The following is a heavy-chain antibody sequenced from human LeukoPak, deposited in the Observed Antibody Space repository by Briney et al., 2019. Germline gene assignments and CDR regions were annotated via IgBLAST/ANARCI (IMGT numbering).Heavy chain of an antibody. Sequence: GGSLRLSCAASGFTFSSYGMHWVRQAPGKGLEWVAVIWYDGSNKYYADSVKGRFTISRDNPKNTLYLQMNSLRAEDTAVYYCAKDGTIGYYYDSSGVLYYFDYWGQGTLVTVSS. CDR2: IWYDGSNK. D-gene: IGHD3-22*01. CDR1: GFTFSSYG. CDR3: AKDGTIGYYYDSSGVLYYFDY. V-gene: IGHV3-33*06. J-gene: IGHJ4*02.